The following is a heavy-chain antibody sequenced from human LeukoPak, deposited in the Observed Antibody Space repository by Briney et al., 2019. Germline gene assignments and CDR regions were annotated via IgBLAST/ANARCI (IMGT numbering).Heavy chain of an antibody. J-gene: IGHJ4*02. CDR2: IYNSGTT. CDR3: ARALGGAPPI. Sequence: SETLSLTCTVSGGSISSHYWSWIRQPPGKGLEWIGYIYNSGTTNYNPSLKSRVTISVDTSKNQFSLNLSSVTAADTAVYYCARALGGAPPIWGRGTLVTVSS. CDR1: GGSISSHY. V-gene: IGHV4-59*11. D-gene: IGHD1-26*01.